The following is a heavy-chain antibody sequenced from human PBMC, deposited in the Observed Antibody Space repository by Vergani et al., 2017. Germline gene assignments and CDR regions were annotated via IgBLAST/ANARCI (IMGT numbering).Heavy chain of an antibody. CDR3: ATGPDTKVVPADIRDYYYYYMDF. D-gene: IGHD2-2*02. J-gene: IGHJ6*03. Sequence: QVQLQESGPGLVKPSQTLSLTCPVSGGPISSGGYYWSWIRQHPGKGLEWIGYIYYSGSTYSNPSLNSRVTISVDTSKNQFSLKLSSVNAAYTAVYYCATGPDTKVVPADIRDYYYYYMDFWDKGTTVIVS. V-gene: IGHV4-31*03. CDR1: GGPISSGGYY. CDR2: IYYSGST.